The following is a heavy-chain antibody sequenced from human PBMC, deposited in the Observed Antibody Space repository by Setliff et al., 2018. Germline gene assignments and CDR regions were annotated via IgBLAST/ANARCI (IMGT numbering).Heavy chain of an antibody. CDR1: GYPFTNYG. J-gene: IGHJ4*02. CDR3: ARGLYSSGYLFDSFDY. V-gene: IGHV1-18*01. Sequence: ASVKVSCKASGYPFTNYGLTWVRQAPGQGLEWMGWISGHNGHTKYAQNVQGRVTVTTETSTSTAFMELTSLTSDDTAVYYCARGLYSSGYLFDSFDYWGQGTLVTVSS. CDR2: ISGHNGHT. D-gene: IGHD6-19*01.